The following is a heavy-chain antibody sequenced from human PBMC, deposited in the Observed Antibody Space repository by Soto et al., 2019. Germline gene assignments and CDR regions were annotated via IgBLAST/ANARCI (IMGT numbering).Heavy chain of an antibody. CDR3: ARISRDGYNSVDY. CDR2: IFSNDEK. J-gene: IGHJ4*02. Sequence: QVTLKESGPVLVKPTETLTLTCTVSGFSLSNAKMGETWIRQPPGKALEWLAHIFSNDEKSYSTSLKSTFTIATDTSKSQVVLTMTNMDPVDTATYYCARISRDGYNSVDYWGQAALVTSSS. D-gene: IGHD5-12*01. CDR1: GFSLSNAKMG. V-gene: IGHV2-26*01.